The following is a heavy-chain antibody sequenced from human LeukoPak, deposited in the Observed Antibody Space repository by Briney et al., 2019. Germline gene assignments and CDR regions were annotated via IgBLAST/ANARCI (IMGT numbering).Heavy chain of an antibody. Sequence: SETLSLTCAVYGGSFSGYYWSWIRQPPGKGLEWIGEINHSGSTNYNPSLKSRVTISVDTSKNQFSLKLSSVTAADTAVYYCVNILGAFDIWGQGTMVTVSS. CDR2: INHSGST. V-gene: IGHV4-34*01. J-gene: IGHJ3*02. CDR1: GGSFSGYY. D-gene: IGHD2/OR15-2a*01. CDR3: VNILGAFDI.